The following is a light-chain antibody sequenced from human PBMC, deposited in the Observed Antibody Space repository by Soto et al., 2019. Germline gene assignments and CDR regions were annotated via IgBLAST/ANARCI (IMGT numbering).Light chain of an antibody. CDR3: SSYTSSSTLV. J-gene: IGLJ1*01. CDR1: SSDVGGYDY. V-gene: IGLV2-14*01. CDR2: DVN. Sequence: QSALTQPASVSGSPGQSITISCTGTSSDVGGYDYVSWYQQNPGKAPQLMIYDVNNRPSGVSNRFSGSKSGNTASLTISGLQAEDEADYYCSSYTSSSTLVFGTGTKVTVL.